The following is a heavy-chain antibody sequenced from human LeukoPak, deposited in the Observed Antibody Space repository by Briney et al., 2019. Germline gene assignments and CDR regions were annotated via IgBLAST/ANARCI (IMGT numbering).Heavy chain of an antibody. CDR1: GGSISSYC. D-gene: IGHD5-18*01. Sequence: SSETLSLTCTVSGGSISSYCWSWIRQPPGKGLEWIGYIYYSGSTNYNPSLKSRVTISVDTSKNQFSLKLSSVTAADTAVYYCARTTEGGYTYGYFYYYYMDVWGKGTTVTISS. CDR3: ARTTEGGYTYGYFYYYYMDV. CDR2: IYYSGST. V-gene: IGHV4-59*12. J-gene: IGHJ6*03.